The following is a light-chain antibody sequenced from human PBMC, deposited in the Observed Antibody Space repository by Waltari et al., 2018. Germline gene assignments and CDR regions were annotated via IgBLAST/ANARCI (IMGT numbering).Light chain of an antibody. J-gene: IGLJ3*02. Sequence: QLRSVSGSPGQSVTIAIPGTSRDVGGYNYVSWYQQHPGNAPHLMIYDVNKRPSGVPDRFSASKSGNTASLPISGLEAEDEADYYGYSYAGTATWVFGGGTKLTVL. CDR1: SRDVGGYNY. V-gene: IGLV2-11*01. CDR3: YSYAGTATWV. CDR2: DVN.